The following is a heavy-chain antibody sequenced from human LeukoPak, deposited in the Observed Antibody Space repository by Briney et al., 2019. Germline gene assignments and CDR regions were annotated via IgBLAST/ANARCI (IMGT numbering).Heavy chain of an antibody. J-gene: IGHJ5*02. CDR3: ARDRGRIGRGLTGTTPGEGQPRWFDP. D-gene: IGHD1-7*01. CDR1: GYTFTGYY. CDR2: INPNSGGT. Sequence: ASVKVSCKASGYTFTGYYMHWVRQAPGQGLEWMGWINPNSGGTNYAQKFQGRVTMTRDTSISTAYMELSRLRSDDTAVYYCARDRGRIGRGLTGTTPGEGQPRWFDPWGQGTLVTVSS. V-gene: IGHV1-2*02.